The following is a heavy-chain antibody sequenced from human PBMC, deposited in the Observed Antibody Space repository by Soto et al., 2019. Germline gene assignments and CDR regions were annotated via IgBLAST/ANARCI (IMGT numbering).Heavy chain of an antibody. D-gene: IGHD2-21*01. CDR3: AKTIVAASGYYFDH. Sequence: QVHLVESGGGLVKPGGSLRLSCAASGFRFGDSYMSWIRQAPGKGLEWVSYISGGSSYTNYADSAEGRFTTSRDNAKGLMFLQMNSLRADDTAVYYCAKTIVAASGYYFDHWGQGNMVTVS. CDR2: ISGGSSYT. V-gene: IGHV3-11*06. J-gene: IGHJ4*02. CDR1: GFRFGDSY.